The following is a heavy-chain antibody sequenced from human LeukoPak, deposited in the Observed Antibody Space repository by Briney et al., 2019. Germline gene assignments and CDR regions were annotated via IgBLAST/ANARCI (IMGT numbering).Heavy chain of an antibody. V-gene: IGHV3-9*01. CDR1: GFTFDDYA. CDR3: AKDQDIVDYYGMDV. CDR2: ISWNSGSI. Sequence: QPGGSLRLSCAASGFTFDDYAMHWVRQAPGKGLEWVSGISWNSGSIGYADSVKGRFTISRDNAKNSLYLQMNSLRAEDTALCYCAKDQDIVDYYGMDVWGQGTTVTVSS. D-gene: IGHD2-15*01. J-gene: IGHJ6*02.